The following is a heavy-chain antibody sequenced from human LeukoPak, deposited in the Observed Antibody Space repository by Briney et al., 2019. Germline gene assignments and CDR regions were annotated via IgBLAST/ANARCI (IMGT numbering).Heavy chain of an antibody. D-gene: IGHD3-22*01. J-gene: IGHJ4*02. CDR2: IRYDGSDK. Sequence: PGGSLRLSCAASGFSFSSYGMHWVRQAPGKGLEWVAFIRYDGSDKYYADSVKGRFTISRDNSKNTLYLQMNSLNREVPAVDYCRKGPLYYDSSGYYPEYWGQGTLVTVST. CDR3: RKGPLYYDSSGYYPEY. V-gene: IGHV3-30*02. CDR1: GFSFSSYG.